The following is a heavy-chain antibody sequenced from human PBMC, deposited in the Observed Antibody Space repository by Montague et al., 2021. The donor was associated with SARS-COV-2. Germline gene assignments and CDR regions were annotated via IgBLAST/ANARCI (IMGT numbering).Heavy chain of an antibody. V-gene: IGHV3-23*01. CDR2: ISGSGNSK. J-gene: IGHJ1*01. Sequence: SLRLSCAGSGFTFTSYALTWVRQAPGKGLEWVSAISGSGNSKFYADSVKGRFSISRDNYKNTLYLQMNSLRAEDAAVYYCAKDVTGITTMVTSLEHWGRGTLVTVSS. CDR1: GFTFTSYA. D-gene: IGHD5-18*01. CDR3: AKDVTGITTMVTSLEH.